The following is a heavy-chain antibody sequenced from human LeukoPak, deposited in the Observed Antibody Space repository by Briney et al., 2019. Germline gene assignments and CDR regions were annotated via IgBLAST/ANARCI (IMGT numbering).Heavy chain of an antibody. Sequence: SETLSLTCTVSGGSLSSSSYYWGWIRQPPGKGLEWIGSIYYSGRTYYNPSLKSRVTISVDTSKNQFSLKLSAVTAADTAVYYCAGKPIKPSPQSGQLVLRGFDPWGQGTLVTVSS. CDR1: GGSLSSSSYY. D-gene: IGHD6-13*01. CDR3: AGKPIKPSPQSGQLVLRGFDP. J-gene: IGHJ5*02. CDR2: IYYSGRT. V-gene: IGHV4-39*01.